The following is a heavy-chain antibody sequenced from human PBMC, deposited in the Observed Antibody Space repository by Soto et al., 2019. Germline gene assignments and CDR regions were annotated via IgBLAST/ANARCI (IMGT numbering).Heavy chain of an antibody. CDR1: GCTLSSYG. Sequence: QVQLVESGGGVVQPGRSLRLSCAASGCTLSSYGMHWVRQAPGKGLEWVAVISYDGSNKYYADSVKGRFTISRDNSKNTLYLQMNSLRAEDTAVYYCEKGTDHRYYYYYGMDVWGQGTTVTVSS. J-gene: IGHJ6*02. CDR2: ISYDGSNK. V-gene: IGHV3-30*18. CDR3: EKGTDHRYYYYYGMDV.